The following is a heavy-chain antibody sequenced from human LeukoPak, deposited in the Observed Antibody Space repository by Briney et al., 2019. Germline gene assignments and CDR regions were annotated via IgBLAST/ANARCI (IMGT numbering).Heavy chain of an antibody. V-gene: IGHV3-48*01. Sequence: GGSLRLSCSASGFTFSSYSMNWVRQAPGKGLEWISYIGTSSTIYYADSVTGRFTISRDNAKSSLFLQMNSLRAEDTAVYYCARERWAGTSYYFDYSGQGTLVTVSS. J-gene: IGHJ4*02. CDR2: IGTSSTI. CDR3: ARERWAGTSYYFDY. D-gene: IGHD3/OR15-3a*01. CDR1: GFTFSSYS.